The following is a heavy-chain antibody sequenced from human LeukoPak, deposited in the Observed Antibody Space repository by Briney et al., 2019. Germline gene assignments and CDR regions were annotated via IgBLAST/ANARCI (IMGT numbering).Heavy chain of an antibody. V-gene: IGHV5-51*01. Sequence: GESLKISCKGSGYSFTSYWIGWVRQMPGKGLEWMGIIYPGDSDTRYSPSFQGQVTISDDKSISTAYLQWSSLKASDTAMYYCARGLTVYGSGSYEDYWGQGTLVTVSS. CDR2: IYPGDSDT. CDR1: GYSFTSYW. J-gene: IGHJ4*02. CDR3: ARGLTVYGSGSYEDY. D-gene: IGHD3-10*01.